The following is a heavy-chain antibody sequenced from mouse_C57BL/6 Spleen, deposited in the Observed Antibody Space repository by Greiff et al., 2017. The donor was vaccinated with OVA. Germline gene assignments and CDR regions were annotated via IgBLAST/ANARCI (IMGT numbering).Heavy chain of an antibody. CDR3: ATRVITTVVFDY. CDR1: GYTFTSYW. Sequence: QVQLKQPGAELVKPGASVKLSCKASGYTFTSYWMQWVKQRPGQGLEWIGEIDPSDSYTNYNQKFKGKATLTVDTSSSTAYMQLSSLTSEDSAVYYCATRVITTVVFDYWGQGTTLTVSS. CDR2: IDPSDSYT. J-gene: IGHJ2*01. D-gene: IGHD1-1*01. V-gene: IGHV1-50*01.